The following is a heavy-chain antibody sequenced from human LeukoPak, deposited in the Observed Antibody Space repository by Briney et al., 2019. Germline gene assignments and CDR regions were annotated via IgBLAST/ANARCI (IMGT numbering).Heavy chain of an antibody. J-gene: IGHJ4*02. Sequence: GGSLRLSCAASGFTFSSYWMSWVRQAPGKGLEWVANIKQDGSEKYYVDSVKGRFTISRDNAKNSLYLQVSSLRAEDTALYYCARARGSGNYYNIIDNWGQGTLVTVSS. V-gene: IGHV3-7*02. CDR3: ARARGSGNYYNIIDN. D-gene: IGHD3-10*01. CDR1: GFTFSSYW. CDR2: IKQDGSEK.